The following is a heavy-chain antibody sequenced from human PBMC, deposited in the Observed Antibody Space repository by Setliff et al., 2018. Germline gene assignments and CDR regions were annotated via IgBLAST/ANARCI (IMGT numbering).Heavy chain of an antibody. CDR1: GGSISTYY. Sequence: PSETLSLTCTVSGGSISTYYWSWIRQPPGKGLEWIGYIYYSGSTNSNPSLKSRVTISVDTSKNQFSLKLNSVTAADTAVYYCARGRQRGGYCSGSSCSGAFEIWGQGTMVTVSS. CDR3: ARGRQRGGYCSGSSCSGAFEI. D-gene: IGHD2-15*01. J-gene: IGHJ3*02. CDR2: IYYSGST. V-gene: IGHV4-59*01.